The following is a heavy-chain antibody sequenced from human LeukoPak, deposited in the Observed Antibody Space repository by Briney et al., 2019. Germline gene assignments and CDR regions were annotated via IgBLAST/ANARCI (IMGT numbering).Heavy chain of an antibody. J-gene: IGHJ5*02. CDR2: IYSGGST. V-gene: IGHV3-53*01. CDR3: ANTMVRGGMGFDP. Sequence: PGGSLRLSCAASGFTVSSNYMSWVRQAPGKGLEWVSVIYSGGSTYYADCVKGRFTISRDNSKNTLYLQMNSLRAEDTAVYYCANTMVRGGMGFDPWGQGTLVTVSS. CDR1: GFTVSSNY. D-gene: IGHD3-10*01.